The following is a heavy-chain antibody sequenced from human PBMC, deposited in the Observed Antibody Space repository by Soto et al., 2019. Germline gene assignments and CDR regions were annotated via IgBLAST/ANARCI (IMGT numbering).Heavy chain of an antibody. D-gene: IGHD5-18*01. V-gene: IGHV3-23*01. Sequence: GGSLRLSCAASGFTFSSYAMSWVRQAPGKGPEWVSSITGSGGSTYYADSVKGRFTISRDNSKNTLDLQMNSLRAEDTAVYYCANYQVYRYMDYVGQGTLVTVSS. CDR2: ITGSGGST. CDR1: GFTFSSYA. J-gene: IGHJ4*02. CDR3: ANYQVYRYMDY.